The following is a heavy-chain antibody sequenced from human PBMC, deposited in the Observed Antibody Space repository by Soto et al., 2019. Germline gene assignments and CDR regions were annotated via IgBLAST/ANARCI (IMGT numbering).Heavy chain of an antibody. Sequence: ASVKVSCKASGYTFTSYGISWVRQAPGQGLEWMGWISAYNRHTNYAQKLQGRVTMTTDTSTSTAYTELRSLRSDDTAVYYCARDRVPIAVAFDYWGQGTLVTVSS. CDR2: ISAYNRHT. D-gene: IGHD6-19*01. CDR3: ARDRVPIAVAFDY. J-gene: IGHJ4*02. V-gene: IGHV1-18*04. CDR1: GYTFTSYG.